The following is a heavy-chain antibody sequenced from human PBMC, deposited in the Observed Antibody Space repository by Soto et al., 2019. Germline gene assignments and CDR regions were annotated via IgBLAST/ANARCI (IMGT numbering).Heavy chain of an antibody. D-gene: IGHD3-9*01. CDR2: IWYDGSNK. V-gene: IGHV3-33*01. Sequence: GGSLRLSCAASGFTFSSYGMHWVRQAPGKGLEWVAVIWYDGSNKYYADSVKGRFTISRDNSKNTLYLQMSSLRAEDTAVYYCARVRALVRYFDWLLPPPALLTPDYWGQGTLVTVSS. J-gene: IGHJ4*02. CDR3: ARVRALVRYFDWLLPPPALLTPDY. CDR1: GFTFSSYG.